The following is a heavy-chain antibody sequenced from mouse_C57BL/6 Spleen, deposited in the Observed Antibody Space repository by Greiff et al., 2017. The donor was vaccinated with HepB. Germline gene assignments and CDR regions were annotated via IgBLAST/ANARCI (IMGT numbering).Heavy chain of an antibody. D-gene: IGHD2-1*01. CDR3: ARKDYGNYDAMDY. Sequence: QVQLQQSGAELVKPGASVKISCKASGYAFSSYWVNWVKQRPGKGLEWIGQIYPGDGDTNYNGKFKGKATLTADKSSSTAYMQLSSLTSEDSAVYFCARKDYGNYDAMDYWGQGTSVTVSS. J-gene: IGHJ4*01. CDR2: IYPGDGDT. V-gene: IGHV1-80*01. CDR1: GYAFSSYW.